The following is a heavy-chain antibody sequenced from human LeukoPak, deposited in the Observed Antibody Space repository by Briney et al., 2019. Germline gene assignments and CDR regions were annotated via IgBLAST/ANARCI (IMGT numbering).Heavy chain of an antibody. CDR1: GLTFSFYS. CDR2: ISSSSSYI. V-gene: IGHV3-21*01. J-gene: IGHJ6*03. CDR3: ARVQVDWNYEYYYYMDV. Sequence: GGSLRLSCAASGLTFSFYSMNWVRQAPGKGLEWVSSISSSSSYIYYADSVKGRFTISRDNAKNSLYLQMNSLRAEDTAVYYCARVQVDWNYEYYYYMDVWGKGTTVTVSS. D-gene: IGHD1-7*01.